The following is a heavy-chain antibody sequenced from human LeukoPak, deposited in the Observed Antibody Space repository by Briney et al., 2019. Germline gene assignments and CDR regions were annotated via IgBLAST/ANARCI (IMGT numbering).Heavy chain of an antibody. Sequence: GGSLRLSCAASGFTFSSYAMHWVRQAPGKGLEWVAVISYDGSNKYYADSVKGRFTISRDNSKNTLYLQMNSLRAKDTAVYYCARDSESFFIGGGTFDYWGQGTLVTVSS. J-gene: IGHJ4*02. CDR2: ISYDGSNK. CDR3: ARDSESFFIGGGTFDY. CDR1: GFTFSSYA. V-gene: IGHV3-30-3*01. D-gene: IGHD3-10*01.